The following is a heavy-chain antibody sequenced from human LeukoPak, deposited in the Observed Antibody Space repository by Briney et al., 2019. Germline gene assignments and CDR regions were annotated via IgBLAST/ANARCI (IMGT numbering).Heavy chain of an antibody. V-gene: IGHV3-23*01. D-gene: IGHD3-16*02. CDR1: GFTFSSDA. J-gene: IGHJ5*02. CDR3: AKDDYVWGSYRYWAIDNWFDP. CDR2: ISGSGGST. Sequence: PGGSLRLSCAASGFTFSSDAMSWVRQAPGKGLEWVSAISGSGGSTYYADSVKGRFTISRDNSKNTLYLQMNSLRAEDTAVYYCAKDDYVWGSYRYWAIDNWFDPWGQGTLVTVSS.